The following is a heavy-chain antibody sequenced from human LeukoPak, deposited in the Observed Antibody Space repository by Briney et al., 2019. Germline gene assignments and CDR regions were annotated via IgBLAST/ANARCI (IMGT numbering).Heavy chain of an antibody. J-gene: IGHJ4*02. CDR3: ARLRLGELSLFDY. CDR1: GGSISSSSYY. CDR2: MYYSGST. Sequence: TPSETLSLTCTVSGGSISSSSYYWGWIRQPPGKGLEGIGSMYYSGSTYYNPSLKSRVTISVDTSKNQFSLKLSSVTAADTAVYYCARLRLGELSLFDYWGQGTLVTVSS. V-gene: IGHV4-39*07. D-gene: IGHD3-16*02.